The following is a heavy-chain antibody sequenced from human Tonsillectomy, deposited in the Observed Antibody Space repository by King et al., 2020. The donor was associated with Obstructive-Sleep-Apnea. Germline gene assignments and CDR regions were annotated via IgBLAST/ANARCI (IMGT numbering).Heavy chain of an antibody. J-gene: IGHJ4*02. CDR3: TRRLINYAIDS. Sequence: QLQESGPGLVKPSETLSLTCTVSGGSITTTNYYWGWVRQSPGMGLEWIGNIFYSGCTNYNPSLNTRVSISADTAKNQFSLDLSSVTAADTAIYYCTRRLINYAIDSWGQGTLVTVSS. V-gene: IGHV4-39*07. CDR1: GGSITTTNYY. D-gene: IGHD4-11*01. CDR2: IFYSGCT.